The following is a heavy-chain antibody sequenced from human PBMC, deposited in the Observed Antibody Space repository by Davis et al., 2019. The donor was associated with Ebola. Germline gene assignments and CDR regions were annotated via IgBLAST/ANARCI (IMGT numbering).Heavy chain of an antibody. Sequence: GSLRLSCTVSGASISSSSYYWGCIRQPPGMGLEWIGSIYYSGSTYYNPSLKSRVTISVDTSKNQFSLKLSSVTAADTAVYYCASLSSSRFYFDYWGQGTLVTVSS. CDR2: IYYSGST. V-gene: IGHV4-39*01. CDR1: GASISSSSYY. CDR3: ASLSSSRFYFDY. D-gene: IGHD6-13*01. J-gene: IGHJ4*02.